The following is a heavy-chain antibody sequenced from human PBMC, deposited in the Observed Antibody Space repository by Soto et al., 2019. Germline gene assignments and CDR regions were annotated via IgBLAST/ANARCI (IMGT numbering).Heavy chain of an antibody. CDR3: AKDGDDPDPSFDP. D-gene: IGHD7-27*01. J-gene: IGHJ2*01. CDR2: ISYDGSNK. CDR1: GFTFSSYG. V-gene: IGHV3-30*18. Sequence: QVQLVESGGGVVQPGRSLRLSCAASGFTFSSYGMHWVRQAPGKGLEWVAVISYDGSNKYYADSVKGRFTISRDNSKNTLYLQMNSLGAEDTAVYYCAKDGDDPDPSFDPGGRGTLVTVSA.